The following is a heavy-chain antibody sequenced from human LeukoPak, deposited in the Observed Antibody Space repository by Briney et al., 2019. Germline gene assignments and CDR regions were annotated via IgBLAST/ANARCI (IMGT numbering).Heavy chain of an antibody. Sequence: GGSLRLSCAASGFTFSGYSMNWVRQAPGKGLEWVSSISSSSTYIYYADSVKGRFTISRDNAKNSLYLQMNSLRAEDTAVYYCARPARAYCGGDCPIGYWGQGTLVTVSS. V-gene: IGHV3-21*01. CDR3: ARPARAYCGGDCPIGY. D-gene: IGHD2-21*01. J-gene: IGHJ4*02. CDR1: GFTFSGYS. CDR2: ISSSSTYI.